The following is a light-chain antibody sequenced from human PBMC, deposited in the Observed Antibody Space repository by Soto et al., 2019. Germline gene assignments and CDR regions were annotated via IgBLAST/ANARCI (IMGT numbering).Light chain of an antibody. CDR2: DAS. J-gene: IGKJ1*01. V-gene: IGKV1-5*01. Sequence: DIQMTQSPSTLAASVGDRVTITCRASQSISSWLAWYQVKPGKAPKLLIYDASSLESGVPSRFSGSGSGTDFTLTISSLQPEDFATYYCQQFNNYLWTFGQGTKVDI. CDR3: QQFNNYLWT. CDR1: QSISSW.